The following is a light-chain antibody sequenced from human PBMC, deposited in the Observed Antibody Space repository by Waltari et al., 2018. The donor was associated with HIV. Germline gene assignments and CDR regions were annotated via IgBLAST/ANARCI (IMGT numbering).Light chain of an antibody. CDR2: WAS. J-gene: IGKJ1*01. CDR1: QCLLLNFNNKTY. V-gene: IGKV4-1*01. CDR3: QQCYSTPWT. Sequence: DIVMTQSPASLAVSLGERATINCKSNQCLLLNFNNKTYLTWYQQKPGQSPKLLLYWASTRESGVPDRFSGSGSGTDFNLTISSLQAEDVATYYCQQCYSTPWTFGRGTKVEI.